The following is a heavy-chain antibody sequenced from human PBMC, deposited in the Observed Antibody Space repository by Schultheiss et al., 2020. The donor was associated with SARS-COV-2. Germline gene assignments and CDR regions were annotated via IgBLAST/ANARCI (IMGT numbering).Heavy chain of an antibody. CDR1: GGSVTYNTLH. J-gene: IGHJ4*02. CDR2: IYDTGSG. D-gene: IGHD3-10*01. Sequence: SQTLSLTCSVSGGSVTYNTLHWNWVRRPPGKGLEWIGYIYDTGSGNYNPSLKSRVTISVDTSKNHLSLKMSSVTAADTAVYYCARHGVGLDFDYWGQGTLVTVSS. CDR3: ARHGVGLDFDY. V-gene: IGHV4-61*03.